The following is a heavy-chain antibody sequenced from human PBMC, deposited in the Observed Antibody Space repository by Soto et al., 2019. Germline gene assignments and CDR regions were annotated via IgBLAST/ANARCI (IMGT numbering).Heavy chain of an antibody. Sequence: EVQLLESGGGLVQPGGSLRLSCAASQFTFSYYAMGWVRQAPGKGLEWVSLISGAGGSTNYADSVNGRFAISRDNSENTLYLQMNSPSAEDTAVYYCAKGRPPFDLWGRGTLVIVAS. CDR2: ISGAGGST. J-gene: IGHJ2*01. CDR1: QFTFSYYA. V-gene: IGHV3-23*01. CDR3: AKGRPPFDL. D-gene: IGHD6-6*01.